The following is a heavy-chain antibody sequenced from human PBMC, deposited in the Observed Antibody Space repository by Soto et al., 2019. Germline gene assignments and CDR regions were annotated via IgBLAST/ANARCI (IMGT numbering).Heavy chain of an antibody. J-gene: IGHJ6*02. V-gene: IGHV1-3*01. CDR1: GYTFTSYA. CDR2: INAGNGNT. Sequence: RASVKVSCKASGYTFTSYAMHWVRQAPGQRLEWMGWINAGNGNTKYSQKFQGRVTITRDTYASTAYMELSSMRSEDTAVYYCARVGEGATSKYYYYYGMDVWGQGTTVTVSS. D-gene: IGHD1-26*01. CDR3: ARVGEGATSKYYYYYGMDV.